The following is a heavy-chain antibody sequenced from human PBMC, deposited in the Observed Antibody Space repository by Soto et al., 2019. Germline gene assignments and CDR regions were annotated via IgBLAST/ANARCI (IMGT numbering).Heavy chain of an antibody. CDR3: AREPATAKPEGVDF. Sequence: ASVKVSCKASGYTFSDYYIHWVRQAPGQGLEWMGWINPNSGGTKYAPKFQGGVTMTRDTSITTAYMELSRLRSGDTAAYYCAREPATAKPEGVDFWGQGTLVTVSS. CDR2: INPNSGGT. D-gene: IGHD1-1*01. V-gene: IGHV1-2*02. CDR1: GYTFSDYY. J-gene: IGHJ4*02.